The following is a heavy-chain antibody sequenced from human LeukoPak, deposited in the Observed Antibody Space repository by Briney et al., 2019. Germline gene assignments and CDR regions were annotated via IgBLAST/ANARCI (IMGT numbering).Heavy chain of an antibody. V-gene: IGHV4-59*01. CDR1: GGSISSYY. J-gene: IGHJ6*03. Sequence: SETLSLTCTVSGGSISSYYWSWIRQPPGKGLEWIGYIYYSGSTNYNPSLMSRVTISVDTSKNQFSLKLSSVTAADTAVYYCAREIVGFGDYYMDVWGKGTTVTVSS. D-gene: IGHD3-10*01. CDR3: AREIVGFGDYYMDV. CDR2: IYYSGST.